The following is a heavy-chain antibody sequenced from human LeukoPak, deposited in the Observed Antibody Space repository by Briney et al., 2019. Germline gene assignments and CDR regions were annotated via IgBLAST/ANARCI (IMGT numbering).Heavy chain of an antibody. J-gene: IGHJ4*02. CDR3: STLVYGSVSYDY. V-gene: IGHV3-15*01. D-gene: IGHD3-10*01. Sequence: PGGSLRLSCVVSGITFNNAWMNWVRQAPGKGLEWVGRIKSRADGGTADYAAPVKRRFTISRDDSTNTLYLQMNSVKTEDTAVYYCSTLVYGSVSYDYWGQGTLVTVSS. CDR1: GITFNNAW. CDR2: IKSRADGGTA.